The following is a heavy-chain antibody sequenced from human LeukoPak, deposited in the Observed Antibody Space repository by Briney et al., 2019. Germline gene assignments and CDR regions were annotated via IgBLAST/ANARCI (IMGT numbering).Heavy chain of an antibody. Sequence: GASVKVSCKASGGTFSSYAISWVRQAPGQGLEWMGGIIPIFGTANYAQKFQGRVTITADESTSTAYMELSSLRSEDTAVYYCARDPYSYGYFQYYFDYWGQGTLVTVSS. V-gene: IGHV1-69*13. CDR3: ARDPYSYGYFQYYFDY. CDR1: GGTFSSYA. J-gene: IGHJ4*02. D-gene: IGHD5-18*01. CDR2: IIPIFGTA.